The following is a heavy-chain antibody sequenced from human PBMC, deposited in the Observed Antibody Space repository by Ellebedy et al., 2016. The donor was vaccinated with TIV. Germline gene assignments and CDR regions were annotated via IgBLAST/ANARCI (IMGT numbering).Heavy chain of an antibody. CDR1: GFTFSSYA. CDR2: ITGSGGYT. Sequence: PGGSLRLSCAASGFTFSSYAMSWVRQAPGKGLEWVSVITGSGGYTYYADSAKGRFNISRDNSKNTLYLQMNSLRAEDTAVYYCAHIEGDYSNFCWGQGTLVTVSS. V-gene: IGHV3-23*01. D-gene: IGHD4-11*01. CDR3: AHIEGDYSNFC. J-gene: IGHJ4*02.